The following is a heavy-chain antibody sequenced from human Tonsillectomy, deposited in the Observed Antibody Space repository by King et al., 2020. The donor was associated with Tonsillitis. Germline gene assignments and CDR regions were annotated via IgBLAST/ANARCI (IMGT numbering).Heavy chain of an antibody. J-gene: IGHJ3*02. D-gene: IGHD2-15*01. CDR1: GFDFSNYW. CDR3: ARSIVVVVLASDAFDI. V-gene: IGHV3-7*01. Sequence: VQLVESGGGLVQPGGSLRLSCAASGFDFSNYWMSWVRQVPGKGLEWVADIKQDGGGKFYVDSVKGRFTISRDNAKNSLYLQMNSLRAEDTAVYYCARSIVVVVLASDAFDIWGHGTMVTVSS. CDR2: IKQDGGGK.